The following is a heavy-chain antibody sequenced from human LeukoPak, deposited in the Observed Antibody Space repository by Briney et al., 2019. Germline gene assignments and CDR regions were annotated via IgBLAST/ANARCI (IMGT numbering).Heavy chain of an antibody. CDR2: ISSSSSYT. Sequence: PGGSLRLSCAASGFTFSDYYMSWIRQAPGKGLEWVSYISSSSSYTNYADSVKGRFTISRDSAKNSLYLQMNSLRAEDTAVYYCARKLSGVPAASDYWGQGTLVTVSS. CDR3: ARKLSGVPAASDY. D-gene: IGHD2-2*01. CDR1: GFTFSDYY. J-gene: IGHJ4*02. V-gene: IGHV3-11*06.